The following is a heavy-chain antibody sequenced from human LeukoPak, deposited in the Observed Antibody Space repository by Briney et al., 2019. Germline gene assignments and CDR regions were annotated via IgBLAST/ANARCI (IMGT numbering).Heavy chain of an antibody. J-gene: IGHJ4*02. CDR1: AFTFRPYA. Sequence: GGSLRLSCAASAFTFRPYAMIWVRQAPGKGLELVSTVSGSGGSTYYADSVKGPFTISRDNSNNTLYLQMNSLRAEDTAVYYCAKGAASRGYTYVANWGQGTLVTVSS. CDR2: VSGSGGST. CDR3: AKGAASRGYTYVAN. V-gene: IGHV3-23*01. D-gene: IGHD5-18*01.